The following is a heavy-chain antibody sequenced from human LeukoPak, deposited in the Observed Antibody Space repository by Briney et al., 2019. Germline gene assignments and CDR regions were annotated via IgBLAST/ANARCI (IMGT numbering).Heavy chain of an antibody. CDR2: ISGSGAST. D-gene: IGHD3-3*01. Sequence: GGSLRLSCAASGFTFSSYAMSWVRQAPGKGLEWVSGISGSGASTYHIDSVKGRFTISRDNSRNTLYLQMNSLGAEDTAVYYCAKPHYDFWSGYWGVDYWGQGTLVTVSS. V-gene: IGHV3-23*01. J-gene: IGHJ4*02. CDR1: GFTFSSYA. CDR3: AKPHYDFWSGYWGVDY.